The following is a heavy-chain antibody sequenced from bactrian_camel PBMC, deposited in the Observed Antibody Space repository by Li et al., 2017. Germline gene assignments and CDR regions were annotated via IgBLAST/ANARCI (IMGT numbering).Heavy chain of an antibody. CDR1: GFTFDDSD. V-gene: IGHV3S55*01. CDR2: ISTDGST. Sequence: HVQLVESGGESVQAGGSLRLSCTASGFTFDDSDMGWYRQAPGNECELVSTISTDGSTYYADSVKGRFTISQDNRKTTLYLQMNSLHSEDSATYYCAADPPEKFCRSGIRWGRRGDIYEGQGTQVTVS. D-gene: IGHD2*01. J-gene: IGHJ4*01.